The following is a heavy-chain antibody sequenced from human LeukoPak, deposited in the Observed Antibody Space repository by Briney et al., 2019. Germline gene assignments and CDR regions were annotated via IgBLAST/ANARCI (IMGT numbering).Heavy chain of an antibody. CDR3: AKGISVAQYFDA. CDR1: GYTFTAYY. D-gene: IGHD6-19*01. Sequence: PSVKLSCKASGYTFTAYYIHWVRHAPGQGLEWMGWINPNSGGTNYAQKSQGRVTMTRDTSITTAYMELSRLRPDDTAVYYCAKGISVAQYFDAWGQGALVTVSS. V-gene: IGHV1-2*02. J-gene: IGHJ4*02. CDR2: INPNSGGT.